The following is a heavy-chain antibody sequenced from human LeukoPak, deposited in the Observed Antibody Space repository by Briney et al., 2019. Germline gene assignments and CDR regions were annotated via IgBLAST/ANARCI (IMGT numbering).Heavy chain of an antibody. V-gene: IGHV3-48*01. CDR3: ARVPGGWYFDY. CDR1: GFSFSTYS. CDR2: IKTDGSLI. J-gene: IGHJ4*02. Sequence: GGSLRLSCEVSGFSFSTYSFNWVRQAPGKGPEWLSYIKTDGSLIYYADSVKGRFTISRGNAKNSLYLQMNSLRAEDTAVYYCARVPGGWYFDYWGQGALVTVSS. D-gene: IGHD2-15*01.